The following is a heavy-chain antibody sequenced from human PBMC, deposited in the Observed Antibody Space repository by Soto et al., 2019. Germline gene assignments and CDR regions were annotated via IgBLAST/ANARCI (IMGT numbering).Heavy chain of an antibody. CDR1: GVSISSYY. J-gene: IGHJ4*02. CDR2: IYYSGST. CDR3: ARGQQLVPFDY. V-gene: IGHV4-59*01. Sequence: SETLSLTCTVSGVSISSYYWIWIRQPPGKGLEWIGYIYYSGSTNYNPSLKSRVTISVDTSKNQFSLKLSSVTAADTAVYYCARGQQLVPFDYWGQGTLVTVSS. D-gene: IGHD6-13*01.